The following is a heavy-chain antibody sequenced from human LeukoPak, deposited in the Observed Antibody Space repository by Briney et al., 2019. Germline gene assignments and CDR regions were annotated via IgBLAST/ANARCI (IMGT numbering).Heavy chain of an antibody. CDR3: ARGDYGGKPDY. CDR1: GYTFTTYG. V-gene: IGHV1-18*01. J-gene: IGHJ4*02. CDR2: ISGYNGNT. Sequence: GASVKVSCKASGYTFTTYGITWVRQAPGQGLEWMGWISGYNGNTIYAQKLQGRVTMTTDTSTSTAYMGLRSLRSDDTAVYYCARGDYGGKPDYWGQGTLVTVSS. D-gene: IGHD4-23*01.